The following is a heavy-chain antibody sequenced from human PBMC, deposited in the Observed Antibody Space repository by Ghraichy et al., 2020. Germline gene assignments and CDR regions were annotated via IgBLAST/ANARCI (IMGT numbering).Heavy chain of an antibody. J-gene: IGHJ4*02. D-gene: IGHD4-11*01. CDR1: GGTFSSYA. CDR2: IIPIFGTA. V-gene: IGHV1-69*13. CDR3: ARDLGRASNYGLAYFDY. Sequence: SVKVSCKASGGTFSSYAISWVRQAPGQGLEWMGGIIPIFGTANYAQKFQGRVTITADESTSTAYMELSSLRSEDTAVYYCARDLGRASNYGLAYFDYWGQGTLVTVSS.